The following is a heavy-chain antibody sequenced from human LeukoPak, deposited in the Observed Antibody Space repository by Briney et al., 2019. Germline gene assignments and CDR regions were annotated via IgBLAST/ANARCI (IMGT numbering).Heavy chain of an antibody. V-gene: IGHV4-59*01. Sequence: SETLSLTCTVSGGSISSYYWNWIRQPPGKGLEWMGYIYYSGSTNYHPSLKSRVTISVDTSKNQFSLKMNSVTAADTAVYYCARGRAALGTYYFMDVWGKGTTVTVSS. CDR2: IYYSGST. D-gene: IGHD1-7*01. J-gene: IGHJ6*03. CDR3: ARGRAALGTYYFMDV. CDR1: GGSISSYY.